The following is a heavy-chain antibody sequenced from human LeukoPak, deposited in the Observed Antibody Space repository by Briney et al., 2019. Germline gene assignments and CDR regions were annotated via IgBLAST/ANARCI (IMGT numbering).Heavy chain of an antibody. CDR3: ARGVSGYDWAKYYFDY. CDR1: GDSVSSSSYY. V-gene: IGHV4-39*07. Sequence: SETLSLTCTVSGDSVSSSSYYWGWIRQPPGKGLEWIASIFYSGSSYYNPSLKSRVTISIDMSKNQFSLKLSSVTAADTAVYYCARGVSGYDWAKYYFDYWGQGTLVTVSS. J-gene: IGHJ4*02. CDR2: IFYSGSS. D-gene: IGHD5-12*01.